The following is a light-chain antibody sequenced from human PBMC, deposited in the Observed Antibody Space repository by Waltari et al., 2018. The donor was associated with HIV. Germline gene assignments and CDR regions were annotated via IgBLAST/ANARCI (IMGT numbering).Light chain of an antibody. V-gene: IGLV2-11*01. CDR1: SNDVGEYNY. J-gene: IGLJ1*01. CDR2: EVT. Sequence: QSALTQPRSLSGSPGQSVTISCTGTSNDVGEYNYVSWYQPHPGKAPKVIIFEVTKRPSGVPDRFSGSKSGSTASLTISGPQTEDEADYFCCSFAGNYRYVFGSGTKVTVL. CDR3: CSFAGNYRYV.